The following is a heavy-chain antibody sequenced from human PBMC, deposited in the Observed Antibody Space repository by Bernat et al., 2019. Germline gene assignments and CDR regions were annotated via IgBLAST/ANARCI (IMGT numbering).Heavy chain of an antibody. CDR3: TRGGMFYFDF. J-gene: IGHJ4*02. D-gene: IGHD3-10*02. V-gene: IGHV3-7*03. Sequence: EVQLVESGGGLVQPGGSLRLSCAASGFSFSSYTMSWVRQAPGKGLEWVASMKEDGSNIYYVDSVKGRFTISRDNAENSLYLQMNSLRAEDTAVYYCTRGGMFYFDFWGQGILVTVSS. CDR2: MKEDGSNI. CDR1: GFSFSSYT.